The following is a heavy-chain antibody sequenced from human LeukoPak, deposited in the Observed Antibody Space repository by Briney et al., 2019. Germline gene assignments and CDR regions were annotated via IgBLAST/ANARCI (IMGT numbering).Heavy chain of an antibody. Sequence: GGSLRLSCAASGFTFSNAWMSWVRQAPGKGLEWVGRIKSKTDGGTTDYAAPVKGRFTISRDDSKNTLYLQMNSLKTEDTAVYYCTTPLHYSTRSGYYYYYMDVWGKGTTVTVSS. D-gene: IGHD4-11*01. CDR3: TTPLHYSTRSGYYYYYMDV. J-gene: IGHJ6*03. V-gene: IGHV3-15*01. CDR2: IKSKTDGGTT. CDR1: GFTFSNAW.